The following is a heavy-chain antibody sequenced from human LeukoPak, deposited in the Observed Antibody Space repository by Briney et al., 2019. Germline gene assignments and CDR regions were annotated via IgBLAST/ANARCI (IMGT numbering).Heavy chain of an antibody. V-gene: IGHV4-59*01. D-gene: IGHD5-24*01. CDR3: ARAAGRDGYNMDY. CDR1: GGSISSYY. CDR2: IYYSGST. Sequence: SETLSLTCTVSGGSISSYYRSWIRQPPGKGLEWIGYIYYSGSTNYNPSLKSRVTISVDTSKNQFSLKLSSVTAADTAVYYCARAAGRDGYNMDYWGQGTLVTVSS. J-gene: IGHJ4*02.